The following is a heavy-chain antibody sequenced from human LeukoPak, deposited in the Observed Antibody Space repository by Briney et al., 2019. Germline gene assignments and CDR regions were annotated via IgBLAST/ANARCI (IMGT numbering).Heavy chain of an antibody. CDR2: INSDGSST. CDR3: ASKRWLQSSFDY. D-gene: IGHD5-24*01. Sequence: GGSLRLSCAASGFTFSSYWMHWVRQTPGKGLVWVSRINSDGSSTSYADSVEGRFTISRDNAKNTVYLQMNSLRAEDTAVYYCASKRWLQSSFDYWGQGTLVTVSS. V-gene: IGHV3-74*01. J-gene: IGHJ4*02. CDR1: GFTFSSYW.